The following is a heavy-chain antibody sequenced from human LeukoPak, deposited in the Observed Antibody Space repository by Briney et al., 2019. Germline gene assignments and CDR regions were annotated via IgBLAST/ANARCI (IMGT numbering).Heavy chain of an antibody. CDR2: IIPIFGTA. CDR1: GGTFSSYA. D-gene: IGHD3-3*01. Sequence: SVKVSCKASGGTFSSYAISWVRQAPGQGLEWMGGIIPIFGTANYAQKFQGRVTITADESTSTAYMELSSLRSEDTAVYYCALRITIFGVVPVYWGQETLVTVSS. V-gene: IGHV1-69*13. J-gene: IGHJ4*02. CDR3: ALRITIFGVVPVY.